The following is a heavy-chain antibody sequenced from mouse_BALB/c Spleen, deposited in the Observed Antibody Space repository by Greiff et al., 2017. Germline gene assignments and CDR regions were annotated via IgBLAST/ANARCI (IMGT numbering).Heavy chain of an antibody. CDR1: GYSITSDYA. Sequence: EVHLVESGPGLVKPSQSLSLTCTVTGYSITSDYAWNWIRQFPGNKLEWMGYISYSGSTSYNPSLKSRISITRDTSKNQFFLQLNSVTTEDTATYYCARGARANLHFDYWGQGTTLTVSS. D-gene: IGHD3-1*01. CDR3: ARGARANLHFDY. CDR2: ISYSGST. J-gene: IGHJ2*01. V-gene: IGHV3-2*02.